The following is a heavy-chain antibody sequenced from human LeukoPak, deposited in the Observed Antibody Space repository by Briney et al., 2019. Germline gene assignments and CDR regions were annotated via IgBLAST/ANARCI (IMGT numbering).Heavy chain of an antibody. CDR2: ISSSSGTI. CDR3: AENMNYYDSSGYGTFDY. V-gene: IGHV3-48*01. Sequence: GGSLRLSCEASGIIFSNYNMNWVRQAPGKGLEWISYISSSSGTIYYADSVKGRFTISRDNARDSLYLQMNSLRAEDTAVYYCAENMNYYDSSGYGTFDYWGQGTLVTVSS. D-gene: IGHD3-22*01. J-gene: IGHJ4*02. CDR1: GIIFSNYN.